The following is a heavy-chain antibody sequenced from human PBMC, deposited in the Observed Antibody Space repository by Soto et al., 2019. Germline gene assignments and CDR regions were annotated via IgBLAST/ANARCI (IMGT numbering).Heavy chain of an antibody. CDR3: ARVQQWLGDFDY. Sequence: SETLSLTCTVGSINNYYWSWIRQPPGKGLEWIGYIYYTGSTNYNPSFKSRVSISVDSSKNQFSLKLSSVTAADTAVYYCARVQQWLGDFDYWGHGTLVTVSS. V-gene: IGHV4-59*01. CDR1: SINNYY. J-gene: IGHJ4*01. CDR2: IYYTGST. D-gene: IGHD6-19*01.